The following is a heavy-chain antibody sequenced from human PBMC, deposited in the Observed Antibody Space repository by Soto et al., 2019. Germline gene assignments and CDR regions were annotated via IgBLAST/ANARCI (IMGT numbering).Heavy chain of an antibody. CDR1: GGSISSYY. CDR3: ARGWGKVYFDY. CDR2: IYYSGST. V-gene: IGHV4-59*01. D-gene: IGHD7-27*01. J-gene: IGHJ4*02. Sequence: QVQLQESGPGLVKPSETLSLTCTVSGGSISSYYWSWIRQPPGKGLEWIGYIYYSGSTNYNPSLNSRVTISVDTSKNQSSLKLSSVTAADTAVYYCARGWGKVYFDYWGQGTLVTVSS.